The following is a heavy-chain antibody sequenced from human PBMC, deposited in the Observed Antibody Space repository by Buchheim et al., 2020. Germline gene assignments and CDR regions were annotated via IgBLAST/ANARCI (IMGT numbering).Heavy chain of an antibody. V-gene: IGHV4-31*03. J-gene: IGHJ4*02. CDR1: GGSISSTGHY. CDR2: IHYSGST. D-gene: IGHD6-25*01. Sequence: QVQLQESGPGLVKPSETLSLTCNVSGGSISSTGHYWTWIRQHPGKGLEWIGYIHYSGSTYYNPSLESRLTISVDTSKKQFSLNLTSVTAADTAVYYCARRAARYYFDYWGQGTL. CDR3: ARRAARYYFDY.